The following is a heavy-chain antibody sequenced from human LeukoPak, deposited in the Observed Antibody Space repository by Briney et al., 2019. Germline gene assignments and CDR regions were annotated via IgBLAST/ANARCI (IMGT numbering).Heavy chain of an antibody. J-gene: IGHJ3*02. CDR3: ARDWDGAFDFNTFDI. CDR2: LHYSGST. Sequence: SETLSLTCTVSGASVSASGYFWGWIRQPPGKGLEWIGTLHYSGSTYYNTSLRSRVTISVDTSKNQFSPKLNSVTSADTAIYYCARDWDGAFDFNTFDIWGLGTVVTVSS. CDR1: GASVSASGYF. D-gene: IGHD4/OR15-4a*01. V-gene: IGHV4-39*07.